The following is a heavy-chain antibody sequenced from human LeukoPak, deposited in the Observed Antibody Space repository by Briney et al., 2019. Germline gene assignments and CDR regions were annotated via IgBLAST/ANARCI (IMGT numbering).Heavy chain of an antibody. J-gene: IGHJ3*02. CDR1: GDSIFSASYY. CDR2: IYYSGNT. Sequence: SETLSLTCTVSGDSIFSASYYWGWLRQHPGKGLEWIGFIYYSGNTYYSSSLKSRITISIDTSKNQFSLSLSSVTVADTAVYYCAREGTAHALDIWGQGTMVTVSS. D-gene: IGHD3-10*01. CDR3: AREGTAHALDI. V-gene: IGHV4-31*03.